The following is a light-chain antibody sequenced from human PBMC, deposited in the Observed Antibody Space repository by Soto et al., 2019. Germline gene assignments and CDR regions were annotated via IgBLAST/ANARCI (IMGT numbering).Light chain of an antibody. Sequence: DIQMTQSPSSLSASVGDRVTITCRASQSISSYVNWYQQKPVKAPKLLIYAASSLQSGVPSRFSGSGSGTAFTLTISSLQPEDFATYYCQQSYRTPPITFGQGTRLEI. CDR2: AAS. CDR3: QQSYRTPPIT. J-gene: IGKJ5*01. V-gene: IGKV1-39*01. CDR1: QSISSY.